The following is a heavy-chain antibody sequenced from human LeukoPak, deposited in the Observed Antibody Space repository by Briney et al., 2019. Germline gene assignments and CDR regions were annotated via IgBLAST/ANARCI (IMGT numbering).Heavy chain of an antibody. J-gene: IGHJ4*02. Sequence: GGSLRLSCAASGFTFSSYAMHWFRQAPGKGLEWVAVIPYNGSNKYYADSVKGRFTISRDNSKNTLYLQMNSLRAEDTAVYCCARDRGYCSGGSCLGFDYWGQGTLVTVSS. CDR3: ARDRGYCSGGSCLGFDY. V-gene: IGHV3-30*04. CDR1: GFTFSSYA. CDR2: IPYNGSNK. D-gene: IGHD2-15*01.